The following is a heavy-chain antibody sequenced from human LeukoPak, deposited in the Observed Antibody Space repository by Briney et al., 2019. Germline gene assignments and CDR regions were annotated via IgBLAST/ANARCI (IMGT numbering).Heavy chain of an antibody. CDR2: ISSSGSTI. CDR3: ASWAPIVVVSPDWFNP. V-gene: IGHV3-11*01. Sequence: PGGSLRLSCAASGFTFSDYYMSWIRQAPGKGLEWVSYISSSGSTIYYADSVKGRFTISRDNAKNSLYLQMNSLRAEDTAVYYCASWAPIVVVSPDWFNPWGQGTLVTVSS. D-gene: IGHD2-21*01. CDR1: GFTFSDYY. J-gene: IGHJ5*02.